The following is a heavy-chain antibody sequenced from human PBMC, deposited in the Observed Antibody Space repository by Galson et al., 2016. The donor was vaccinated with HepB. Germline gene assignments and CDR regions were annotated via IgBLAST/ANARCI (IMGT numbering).Heavy chain of an antibody. CDR3: LRDTGRGSPDS. J-gene: IGHJ4*02. V-gene: IGHV3-7*03. D-gene: IGHD1-14*01. Sequence: SLRLSCAASGFSFSSLWMSWVRQAPGKGPEWVAIINQDGSVKSYVDSVKGRFIVSRDNAKNSLYLQMDRLRVEDTAVYYCLRDTGRGSPDSWDQGTLVTVSS. CDR2: INQDGSVK. CDR1: GFSFSSLW.